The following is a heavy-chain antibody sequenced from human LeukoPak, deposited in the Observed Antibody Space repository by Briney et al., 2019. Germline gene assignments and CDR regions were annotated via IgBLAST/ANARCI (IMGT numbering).Heavy chain of an antibody. CDR2: IYYSGST. J-gene: IGHJ6*03. CDR1: GYSISSGYY. CDR3: ARVGYSSSWYGGYYYYYMDV. Sequence: SETLSVTCTVSGYSISSGYYWGWIRQPPGKGLEWIGYIYYSGSTNYNPSLKSRVTISVKTSKNQFSLKLSSVTAADTAVYYCARVGYSSSWYGGYYYYYMDVWGKGTTVTVSS. D-gene: IGHD6-13*01. V-gene: IGHV4-61*05.